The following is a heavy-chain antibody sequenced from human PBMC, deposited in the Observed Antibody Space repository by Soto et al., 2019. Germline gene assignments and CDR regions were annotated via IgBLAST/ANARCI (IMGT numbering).Heavy chain of an antibody. CDR2: IYHSGST. Sequence: SETLSLTCAVSGGSISSSNWWSWVRQPPGKGLEWIGEIYHSGSTNYNPSLKGRFTISRDNSKNTLYLQMNSLRAEDTAVYYCARDRRVMTGTKLTTNNYMDVWGKGTTVTVSS. CDR3: ARDRRVMTGTKLTTNNYMDV. CDR1: GGSISSSNW. J-gene: IGHJ6*03. V-gene: IGHV4-4*02. D-gene: IGHD1-20*01.